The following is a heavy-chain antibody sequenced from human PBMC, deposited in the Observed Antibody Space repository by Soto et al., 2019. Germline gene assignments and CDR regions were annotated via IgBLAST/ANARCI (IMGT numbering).Heavy chain of an antibody. V-gene: IGHV3-30*18. CDR3: AKDRGVGATFYYYGMDV. D-gene: IGHD1-26*01. CDR2: ISYDGSNK. J-gene: IGHJ6*02. Sequence: GGSLRLSYAASGFTFSSYGMHWVRQAPGKGLEWVAVISYDGSNKYYADSVKGRFTISRDNSKNTLYLQMNSLRAEDTAVYYCAKDRGVGATFYYYGMDVWGQGTTVTVSS. CDR1: GFTFSSYG.